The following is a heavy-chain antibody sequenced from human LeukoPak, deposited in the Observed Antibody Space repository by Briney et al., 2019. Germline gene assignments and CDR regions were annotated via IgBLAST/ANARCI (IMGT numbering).Heavy chain of an antibody. CDR3: ARAPGIVGFAFDI. J-gene: IGHJ3*02. CDR2: IKQDGSEK. V-gene: IGHV3-7*01. Sequence: GGSLRLSCAASGFTFSSYWMSWVRQAPGKGLEWVANIKQDGSEKYYVDSVKGRFTISRDNAKNTLDLQMNSLRAEDTAVYYCARAPGIVGFAFDIWGQGTMVTVSS. CDR1: GFTFSSYW. D-gene: IGHD2-15*01.